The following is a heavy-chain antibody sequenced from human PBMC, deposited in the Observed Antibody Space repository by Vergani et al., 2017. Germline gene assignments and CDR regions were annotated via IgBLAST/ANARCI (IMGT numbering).Heavy chain of an antibody. CDR2: IYYSGST. J-gene: IGHJ4*02. CDR1: GGSISSSSYY. Sequence: QLQLQESGPGLVKPSETLSLTCTVSGGSISSSSYYWGWIRQPPGKGLEWIGRIYYSGSTYYNPSLKSRVTISVDTSKNQFSLKLSSVTTADTAVYYCARRGPGVGATPLDYWGQGTLVTVSS. D-gene: IGHD1-26*01. CDR3: ARRGPGVGATPLDY. V-gene: IGHV4-39*01.